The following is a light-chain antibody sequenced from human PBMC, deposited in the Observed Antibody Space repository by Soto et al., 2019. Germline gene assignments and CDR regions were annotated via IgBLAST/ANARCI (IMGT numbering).Light chain of an antibody. J-gene: IGLJ3*02. V-gene: IGLV4-69*01. CDR3: QTGGTGTWV. CDR1: SGHSSYA. CDR2: LNSDGSH. Sequence: QPVLTQSPSASASLGASVKLTCTLSSGHSSYAIAWHQQQPEKGHRYLMKLNSDGSHSKGDGIPDRFSGSSAGAERYLTISSLQYEDEADYYCQTGGTGTWVFGGGTKLTVL.